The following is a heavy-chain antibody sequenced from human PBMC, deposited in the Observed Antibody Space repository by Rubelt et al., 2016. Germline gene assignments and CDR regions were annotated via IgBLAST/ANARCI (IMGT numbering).Heavy chain of an antibody. Sequence: QVTLRESGPALVKPTQTLTLTCTFSGFSLSTSGMCVSWIRQPPGKALEWLARIDWGDDKYYSTSLKTRLTISKDTSKNQVVLTMTNMDPVDTATYYCARIQDYYGSGSYTDAFDIWGQGTMVTVSS. J-gene: IGHJ3*02. CDR1: GFSLSTSGMC. D-gene: IGHD3-10*01. CDR3: ARIQDYYGSGSYTDAFDI. V-gene: IGHV2-70*15. CDR2: IDWGDDK.